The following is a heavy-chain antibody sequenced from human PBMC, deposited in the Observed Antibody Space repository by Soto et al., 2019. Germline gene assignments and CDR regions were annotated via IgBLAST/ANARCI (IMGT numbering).Heavy chain of an antibody. CDR1: GFTFSSYG. D-gene: IGHD3-3*01. CDR3: ASGLEWSMAFDI. V-gene: IGHV3-30*03. Sequence: QVQLVESGGGVVQPGRSLRLSCAASGFTFSSYGMHWVRQAPGKGLEWVAVISYDGSNKYYADSVKGRFTISRDNSKNTLYLQMNSLRAEDTAVYYCASGLEWSMAFDIWGQGTMVTVSS. CDR2: ISYDGSNK. J-gene: IGHJ3*02.